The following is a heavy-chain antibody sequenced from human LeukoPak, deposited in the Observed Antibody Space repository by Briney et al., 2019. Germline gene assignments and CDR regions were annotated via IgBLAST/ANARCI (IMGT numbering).Heavy chain of an antibody. CDR3: ARESATAAAASYHYGMDV. D-gene: IGHD6-13*01. Sequence: PSETLSLTCTVSGGSISSYYWSWIRQPPGKGLEWIGYIFYSGSTYSNPSLQSRVTILIDTSKNQLSLKVTSVTAADTAVYYCARESATAAAASYHYGMDVWGQGTTVTVCS. CDR2: IFYSGST. CDR1: GGSISSYY. V-gene: IGHV4-59*12. J-gene: IGHJ6*02.